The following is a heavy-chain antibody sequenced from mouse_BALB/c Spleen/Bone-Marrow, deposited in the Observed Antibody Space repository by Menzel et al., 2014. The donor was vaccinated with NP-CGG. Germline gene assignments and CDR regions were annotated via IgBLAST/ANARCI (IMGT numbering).Heavy chain of an antibody. D-gene: IGHD1-1*02. CDR3: ARAGGVYAMDY. CDR2: IYPRNLYT. CDR1: GYTFTSYY. J-gene: IGHJ4*01. V-gene: IGHV1S56*01. Sequence: VQVVESGPELVKPGASVRISCKASGYTFTSYYIHWVKQRPGQGLERIGWIYPRNLYTNYNENFKGKATLTADKSSSTAYIQLISLTSEDSAVYFCARAGGVYAMDYWGQGTSVTVSS.